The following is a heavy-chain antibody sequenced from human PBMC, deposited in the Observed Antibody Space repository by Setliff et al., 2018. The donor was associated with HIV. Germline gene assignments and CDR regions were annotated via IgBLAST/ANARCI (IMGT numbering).Heavy chain of an antibody. Sequence: PSETLSLTCTVSGGYISSSSFYWGWIRQPPGKGLEWIGSIFYNGNTYYNPSLKSRVNMFIDTSKKQFSLRMASVTAADTAVYYCVRQHGDYAFGSWGQGTLVTVSS. CDR3: VRQHGDYAFGS. J-gene: IGHJ5*01. CDR2: IFYNGNT. D-gene: IGHD4-17*01. V-gene: IGHV4-39*01. CDR1: GGYISSSSFY.